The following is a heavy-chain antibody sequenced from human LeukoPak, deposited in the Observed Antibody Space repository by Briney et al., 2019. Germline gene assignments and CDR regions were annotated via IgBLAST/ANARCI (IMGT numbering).Heavy chain of an antibody. D-gene: IGHD3-22*01. CDR2: IYKDGRT. CDR1: GFIVSSNY. V-gene: IGHV3-53*01. J-gene: IGHJ4*02. Sequence: GGSLRLSCAASGFIVSSNYMTWVRQAPGKGLEWVSVIYKDGRTFYADSVKGRFTISRDNSKNTLYLQMNSLRAEDTAVYYCAKSSTYYHENSDSIWGQGTLVTVSS. CDR3: AKSSTYYHENSDSI.